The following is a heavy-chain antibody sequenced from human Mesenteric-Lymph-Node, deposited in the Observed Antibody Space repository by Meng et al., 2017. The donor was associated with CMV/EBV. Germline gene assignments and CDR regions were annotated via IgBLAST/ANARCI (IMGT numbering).Heavy chain of an antibody. Sequence: ASVKVSCKASGYTFTTYDISWVRQATGQGLEWMGWMNPNSGNTGYAQKFQGRVTMTRNTSISTAYMELSSLRSEDTAVYYCARALKCNSTSCYTKYYYGLDVWGQGSTVTVSS. CDR1: GYTFTTYD. CDR3: ARALKCNSTSCYTKYYYGLDV. D-gene: IGHD2-2*02. J-gene: IGHJ6*02. V-gene: IGHV1-8*01. CDR2: MNPNSGNT.